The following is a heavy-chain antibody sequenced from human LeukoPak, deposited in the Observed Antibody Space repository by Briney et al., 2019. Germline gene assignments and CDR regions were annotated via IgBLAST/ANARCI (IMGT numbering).Heavy chain of an antibody. D-gene: IGHD2-2*01. CDR3: AGRNCSSTSCYPYYFDY. V-gene: IGHV4-34*01. Sequence: TSETLSLTCAVYGGSFSGYYWSWIRQPPGKGLEWIGEINHSGSTNYNPPLKSRVTISVDTSKNQFSLKLSSVTAADTAVYYCAGRNCSSTSCYPYYFDYWGQGTLVTVSS. J-gene: IGHJ4*02. CDR2: INHSGST. CDR1: GGSFSGYY.